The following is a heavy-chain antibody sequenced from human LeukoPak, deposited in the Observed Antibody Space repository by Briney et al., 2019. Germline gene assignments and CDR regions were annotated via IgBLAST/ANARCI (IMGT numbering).Heavy chain of an antibody. J-gene: IGHJ4*02. CDR2: IGSSGGGI. V-gene: IGHV3-23*01. D-gene: IGHD7-27*01. CDR1: GFTFSTYT. CDR3: AIDPNWGTHS. Sequence: GGSLRLSCAASGFTFSTYTMYWVRHPPGKGLEWVSIIGSSGGGIHYADSVKGRFTISRDNSKNALYLQMNSLRVEDTAVYYCAIDPNWGTHSWGQGVLVTSPQ.